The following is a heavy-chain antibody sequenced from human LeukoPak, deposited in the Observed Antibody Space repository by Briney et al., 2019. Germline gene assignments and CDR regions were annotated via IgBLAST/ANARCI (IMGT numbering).Heavy chain of an antibody. D-gene: IGHD2-8*01. V-gene: IGHV4-39*07. Sequence: SETLSLTCTVSGGSISSSSYYWGWIRQPPGKGLEWIGSIYYSGSTYYNPSLKSRVTISVDTSKNQFSLKLSSVTAADTAVYYCASSYCTNGVCCFDYWGQGTLVTVSS. CDR3: ASSYCTNGVCCFDY. CDR1: GGSISSSSYY. CDR2: IYYSGST. J-gene: IGHJ4*02.